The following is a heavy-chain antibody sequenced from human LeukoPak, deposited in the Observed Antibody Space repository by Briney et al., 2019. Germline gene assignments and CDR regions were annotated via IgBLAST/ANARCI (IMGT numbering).Heavy chain of an antibody. CDR3: ARSQSITIFGVVIQYAFDI. CDR1: GGSISSGSYY. V-gene: IGHV4-61*02. Sequence: PSETLSLTCTVSGGSISSGSYYWSWIRQPAGTGLEWIGRIYTSGSTNYNPSLKSRVTISVGTSKNQFSLKLSSVTAADTAVYYCARSQSITIFGVVIQYAFDIWGQGTMVTVSS. D-gene: IGHD3-3*01. CDR2: IYTSGST. J-gene: IGHJ3*02.